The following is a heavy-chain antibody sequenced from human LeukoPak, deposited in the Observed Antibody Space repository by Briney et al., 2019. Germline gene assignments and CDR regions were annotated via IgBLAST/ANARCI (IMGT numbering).Heavy chain of an antibody. CDR2: IRGSGDNT. J-gene: IGHJ6*02. CDR1: GFTFSSCA. Sequence: GGSLRLSCAASGFTFSSCAMSWVRQAPGRGLEWVSAIRGSGDNTYYADSVRGRFTISRDNSKSTLYLQMNSLRAEDTAIYYCAKNMGPEYYYVMDVWGQGTTVTVYS. CDR3: AKNMGPEYYYVMDV. D-gene: IGHD2/OR15-2a*01. V-gene: IGHV3-23*01.